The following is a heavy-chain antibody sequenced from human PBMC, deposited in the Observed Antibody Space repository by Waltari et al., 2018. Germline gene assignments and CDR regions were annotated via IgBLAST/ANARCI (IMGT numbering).Heavy chain of an antibody. CDR2: VSPMFGTA. CDR1: GGTFIRFA. CDR3: ARGGNYYDSSGYYSFDY. J-gene: IGHJ4*02. Sequence: QVQLVQSGAEVRKPGSSVKVSCKASGGTFIRFALSWVRLAPGQGLEWMGRVSPMFGTANYAQKFQGRVTITADESTSTAYMELSSLRSEDTAVYYCARGGNYYDSSGYYSFDYWGQGTLVTVSS. D-gene: IGHD3-22*01. V-gene: IGHV1-69*15.